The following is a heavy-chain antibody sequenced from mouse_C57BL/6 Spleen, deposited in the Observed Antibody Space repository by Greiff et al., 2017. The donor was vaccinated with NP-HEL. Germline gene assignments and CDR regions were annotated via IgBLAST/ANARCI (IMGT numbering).Heavy chain of an antibody. CDR1: GFSLTSYG. Sequence: VKLQESGPGLVQPSQSLSITCTVSGFSLTSYGVHWVRQSPGKGLEWLGVIWSGGSTDYNAAFISRLSISKDNSKSQVFFKMNSLQADDTAIYYCARRGVVVPYWYFDVWGTGTTVTVSS. J-gene: IGHJ1*03. D-gene: IGHD1-1*01. CDR3: ARRGVVVPYWYFDV. V-gene: IGHV2-2*01. CDR2: IWSGGST.